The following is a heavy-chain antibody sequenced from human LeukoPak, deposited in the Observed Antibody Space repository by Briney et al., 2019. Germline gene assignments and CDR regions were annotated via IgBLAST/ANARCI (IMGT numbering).Heavy chain of an antibody. D-gene: IGHD3-10*01. CDR2: VYYTGST. CDR1: GDSISSDGHS. J-gene: IGHJ4*02. Sequence: SETLSLTCGVSGDSISSDGHSWSWVRQPPGKGLEWIGFVYYTGSTNYSPSLKSRVTISVDTSKNQFSLKLSSVTAADTAVYYCARFPSYFTMVRGVISAIDYWGQGTLVTVSS. CDR3: ARFPSYFTMVRGVISAIDY. V-gene: IGHV4-61*08.